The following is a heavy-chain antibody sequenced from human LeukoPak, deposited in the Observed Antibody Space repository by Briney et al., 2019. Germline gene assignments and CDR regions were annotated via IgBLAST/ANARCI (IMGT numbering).Heavy chain of an antibody. CDR3: ASRQRWSDYYYYGMDV. D-gene: IGHD5-18*01. CDR2: SYHSGST. J-gene: IGHJ6*04. V-gene: IGHV4-30-2*01. CDR1: GDSISSGGYS. Sequence: PSQTLSLTCAVSGDSISSGGYSCRWIRQPPGKGLEWIGYSYHSGSTYYNPSLKSRVTISVDRSKNQFSLKLSSVTAADTAVYYCASRQRWSDYYYYGMDVWGKGTTVTVSS.